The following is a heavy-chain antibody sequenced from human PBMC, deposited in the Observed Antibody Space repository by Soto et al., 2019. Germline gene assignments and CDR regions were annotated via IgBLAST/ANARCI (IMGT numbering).Heavy chain of an antibody. V-gene: IGHV3-21*01. Sequence: EVQLVESGGGLVKPGGSLRLYCAASGFTFSSYSMNWVRQAPGKGLEWVSSISSSSSYIYYADSVKGRFTISRDNAKNSLYLQMNSLRAEDTAVYYCARGSYCSGGSCYVRWAFDIWGQGTMVTVSS. D-gene: IGHD2-15*01. CDR3: ARGSYCSGGSCYVRWAFDI. J-gene: IGHJ3*02. CDR2: ISSSSSYI. CDR1: GFTFSSYS.